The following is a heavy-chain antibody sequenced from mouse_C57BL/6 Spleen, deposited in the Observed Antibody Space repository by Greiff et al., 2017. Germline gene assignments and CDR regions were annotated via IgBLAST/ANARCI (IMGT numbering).Heavy chain of an antibody. D-gene: IGHD2-4*01. CDR2: IWSGGST. CDR3: ARKEGDYYYYAMDY. V-gene: IGHV2-2*01. Sequence: VQLQQSGPGLVQPSQSLSITCTVSGFSLTSYGVHWVRQSPGKGLEWLGVIWSGGSTDYNAAFISRLSISKDNSKSQVFFKMNSLQADDTAIYYWARKEGDYYYYAMDYWGQGTSVTVSS. J-gene: IGHJ4*01. CDR1: GFSLTSYG.